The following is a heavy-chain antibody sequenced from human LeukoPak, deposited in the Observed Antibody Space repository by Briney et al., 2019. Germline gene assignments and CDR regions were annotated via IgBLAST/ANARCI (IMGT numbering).Heavy chain of an antibody. CDR2: IYYSGST. D-gene: IGHD3-10*01. CDR3: ARWLLWFGEGSEYFDY. J-gene: IGHJ4*02. Sequence: SETLSLTCTVSGGSISSSSYYWGWIRQPPGKGLEWIGSIYYSGSTYYNPSLKSRVTISVDTSKNQFSLKLSSVTAADTAVYYCARWLLWFGEGSEYFDYWGQGTLVTVSS. CDR1: GGSISSSSYY. V-gene: IGHV4-39*01.